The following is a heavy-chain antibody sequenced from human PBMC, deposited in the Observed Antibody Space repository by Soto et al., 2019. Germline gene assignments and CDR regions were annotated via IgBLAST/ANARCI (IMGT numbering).Heavy chain of an antibody. CDR3: ARSEGYDNFDY. J-gene: IGHJ4*02. D-gene: IGHD5-12*01. CDR1: GFTVSSNY. Sequence: EVQLAESGGGLVQPGGSLRLSCAASGFTVSSNYMSWVRQAPGKGLEWVSVIYSGGSTYYADSVKGRFTISRDNSKNTLYLQMNSLRAEDTAVYYCARSEGYDNFDYWGQGTLVTVSS. CDR2: IYSGGST. V-gene: IGHV3-66*01.